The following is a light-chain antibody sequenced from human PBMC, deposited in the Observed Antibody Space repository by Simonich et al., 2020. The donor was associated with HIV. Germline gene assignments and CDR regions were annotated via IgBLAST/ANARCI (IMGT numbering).Light chain of an antibody. J-gene: IGKJ2*01. Sequence: DIVMTQSPDSLAVSLGERATIDCKSSQSVLYSSNNKTYLAWYQQKPGQPPKLLIYWASTRQSGVSNRFSGSGSGTDFTLTISSLQAEDVAVYYCQQYYITPYTFGQGTKLEI. CDR2: WAS. V-gene: IGKV4-1*01. CDR3: QQYYITPYT. CDR1: QSVLYSSNNKTY.